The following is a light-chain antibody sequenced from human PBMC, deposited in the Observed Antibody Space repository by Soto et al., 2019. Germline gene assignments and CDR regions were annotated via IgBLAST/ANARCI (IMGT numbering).Light chain of an antibody. J-gene: IGLJ1*01. V-gene: IGLV2-14*01. CDR2: HVS. CDR3: YSYTTSSTYV. CDR1: SSDVGGYNY. Sequence: QSALTQPASLSGSPGQSITISCTGTSSDVGGYNYVSWYQQHPAKVPKLMIYHVSNRPSGVSDRFSGSKSGNTASLTISGLQAEDEGDYYCYSYTTSSTYVFGTGTKVTVL.